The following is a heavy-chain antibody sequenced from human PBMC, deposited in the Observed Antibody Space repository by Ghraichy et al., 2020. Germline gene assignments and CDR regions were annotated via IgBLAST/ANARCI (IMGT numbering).Heavy chain of an antibody. CDR1: GYSFTSYW. V-gene: IGHV5-51*01. CDR2: IYPGDSDT. J-gene: IGHJ4*02. D-gene: IGHD5-24*01. Sequence: GESLNISCKGSGYSFTSYWIGWVRQMPGKGLEWMGIIYPGDSDTRYSPSFQGQVTISADKSISTAYLQWSSLKASDTAMYYCARGGNEMATTNYFDYWGQGTLVTVSS. CDR3: ARGGNEMATTNYFDY.